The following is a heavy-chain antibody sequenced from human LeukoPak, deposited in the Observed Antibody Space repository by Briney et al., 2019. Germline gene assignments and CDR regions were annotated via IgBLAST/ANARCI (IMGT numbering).Heavy chain of an antibody. V-gene: IGHV1-2*06. CDR1: GYTFTGYY. CDR2: INPNNGGI. D-gene: IGHD4-23*01. CDR3: AREMESATVVTPGY. Sequence: GASVTVSCKASGYTFTGYYIHWLRPAAGQGLEWMGLINPNNGGINYAQEFEGRVTMTRETSINTANMELSSLRSDDTALYYCAREMESATVVTPGYWGQGTLVTVSS. J-gene: IGHJ4*02.